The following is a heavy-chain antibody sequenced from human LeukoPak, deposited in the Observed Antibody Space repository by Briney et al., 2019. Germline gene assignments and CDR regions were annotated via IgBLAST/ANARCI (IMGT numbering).Heavy chain of an antibody. J-gene: IGHJ3*02. Sequence: GGSLRLSCAASGFSFSTHRMSWFRQAPGKGLEWVALIKQDGSVIHYVDSVKGRFTISRDNAKNSLSLQMNSLRADDTAVYYCAGDEGWTFDIWGQGAKVTVSS. CDR3: AGDEGWTFDI. CDR2: IKQDGSVI. D-gene: IGHD5-24*01. V-gene: IGHV3-7*01. CDR1: GFSFSTHR.